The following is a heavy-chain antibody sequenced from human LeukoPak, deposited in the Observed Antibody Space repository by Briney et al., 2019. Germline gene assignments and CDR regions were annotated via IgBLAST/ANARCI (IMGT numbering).Heavy chain of an antibody. CDR3: GMSGDRVPLQDDVFDV. Sequence: GASLKISCKVSGYSFTSYCIGWVRQMSGKGLEWMGIIYPGDSGPTYSPSFQGQVTISVDKSINTAYLQWSSLQASDTAMYYCGMSGDRVPLQDDVFDVWGQGTMVTAST. D-gene: IGHD1-26*01. CDR1: GYSFTSYC. V-gene: IGHV5-51*01. CDR2: IYPGDSGP. J-gene: IGHJ3*01.